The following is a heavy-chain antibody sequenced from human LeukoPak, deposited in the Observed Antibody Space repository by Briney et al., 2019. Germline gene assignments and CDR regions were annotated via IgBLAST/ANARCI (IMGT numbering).Heavy chain of an antibody. Sequence: GGSLRLSCAASRFTFSSYGMHWVRQAPGKGLEWVAYIQYDGSNEQYADSVKGRFSISRDSSKNILYLQMNSLRAEDTAVYYCARDPPGIAAAGSDYWGQGTLVTVSS. J-gene: IGHJ4*02. D-gene: IGHD6-13*01. CDR1: RFTFSSYG. V-gene: IGHV3-30*02. CDR2: IQYDGSNE. CDR3: ARDPPGIAAAGSDY.